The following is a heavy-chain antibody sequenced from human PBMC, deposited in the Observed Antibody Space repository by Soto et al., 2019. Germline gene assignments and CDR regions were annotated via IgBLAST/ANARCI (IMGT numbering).Heavy chain of an antibody. CDR3: AREPDIVVVPAAGNYYYGMDV. D-gene: IGHD2-2*01. V-gene: IGHV3-33*08. CDR2: IWYDGSNK. Sequence: GGSLRLSCAASGFTFSSYWMHWVRQAPGKGLEWVAVIWYDGSNKYYADSVKGRFTISRDNSKNTLYLQMNSLRAEDTAGDYYAREPDIVVVPAAGNYYYGMDVWGQGPTVTSP. J-gene: IGHJ6*02. CDR1: GFTFSSYW.